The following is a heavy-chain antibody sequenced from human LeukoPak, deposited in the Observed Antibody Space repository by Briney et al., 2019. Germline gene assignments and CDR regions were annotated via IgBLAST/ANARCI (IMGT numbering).Heavy chain of an antibody. Sequence: GGSLRLSCAASGFTFTIYSMNWVRQAPGKGLEWVSSISSSSSYIYYADSVRGRFTISRDNAKRSLFLQLNSLRAEDTAVYYCVMLFMGSTNWPDYWGQGTLVTVSS. CDR1: GFTFTIYS. CDR2: ISSSSSYI. CDR3: VMLFMGSTNWPDY. D-gene: IGHD6-13*01. V-gene: IGHV3-21*01. J-gene: IGHJ4*02.